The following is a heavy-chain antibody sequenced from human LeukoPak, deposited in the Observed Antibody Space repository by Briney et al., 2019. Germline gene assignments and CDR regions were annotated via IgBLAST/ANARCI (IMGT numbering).Heavy chain of an antibody. J-gene: IGHJ4*02. Sequence: GGSLRLSCAASGFTFSSHWIHWVRQAPGKGLVWVSRINSDGSNPNYADSVKGRFTISRDNAKDTLYLQMRSLRAEDTALYYCARQSYYDNYFDYWGQGTLVTVSS. V-gene: IGHV3-74*01. D-gene: IGHD3-22*01. CDR1: GFTFSSHW. CDR3: ARQSYYDNYFDY. CDR2: INSDGSNP.